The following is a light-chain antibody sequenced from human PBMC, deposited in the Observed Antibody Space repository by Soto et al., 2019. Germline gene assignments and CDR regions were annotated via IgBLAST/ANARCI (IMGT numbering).Light chain of an antibody. Sequence: QSVLTQSPSVSGAPGQRVTISCTGSSSNTGAGYDVHWYQQLPGTAPKLLIYGNSNRPSGVPDRFSGSKSGTSASLAITGLQAEDEGDYYCQSYDSRLSGVVFGGGTKLTVL. CDR3: QSYDSRLSGVV. CDR1: SSNTGAGYD. J-gene: IGLJ2*01. V-gene: IGLV1-40*01. CDR2: GNS.